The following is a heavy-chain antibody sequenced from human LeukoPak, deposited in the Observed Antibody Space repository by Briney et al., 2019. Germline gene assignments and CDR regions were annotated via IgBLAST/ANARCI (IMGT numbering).Heavy chain of an antibody. J-gene: IGHJ4*02. D-gene: IGHD3-16*02. CDR3: ARGAYRISWPGIDY. CDR2: ISTTGSTT. CDR1: GFTFSSYS. Sequence: GGSLRLSCAASGFTFSSYSMNWVRQAPGKGLEWVSYISTTGSTTFYADSVKGRFTISRDNANNSLYLQMNSLRAEDTALYYCARGAYRISWPGIDYWGQGTLVTVSS. V-gene: IGHV3-48*04.